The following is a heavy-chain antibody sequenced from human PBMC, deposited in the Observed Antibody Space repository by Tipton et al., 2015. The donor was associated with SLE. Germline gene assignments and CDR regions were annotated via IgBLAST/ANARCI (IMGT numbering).Heavy chain of an antibody. D-gene: IGHD3-22*01. CDR1: GGSIGTHY. Sequence: TLSLTCTVSGGSIGTHYWSWIRQPPGKGLEWIGYIYYSGSTNYNPSLKSRVTMSVDTSKNQFSLNLSSVTAADTAVYYCARDEYRYDTTGYHLLGHFDFWGQGTLVTVSS. J-gene: IGHJ4*02. CDR2: IYYSGST. V-gene: IGHV4-59*11. CDR3: ARDEYRYDTTGYHLLGHFDF.